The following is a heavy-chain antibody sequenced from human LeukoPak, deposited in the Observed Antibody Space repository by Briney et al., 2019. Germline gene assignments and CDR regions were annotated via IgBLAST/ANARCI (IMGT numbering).Heavy chain of an antibody. CDR3: ARNNWGIDY. CDR2: ISDDGTIR. CDR1: GFTFSSHW. J-gene: IGHJ4*02. D-gene: IGHD3-16*01. Sequence: GGSLRLTCAASGFTFSSHWMHWVRHGPGKGLVWVARISDDGTIRSYGDAVRGRFTISRDNAKNTVYLEMNTLGAEDTAVYYCARNNWGIDYWGQGALVTVSS. V-gene: IGHV3-74*01.